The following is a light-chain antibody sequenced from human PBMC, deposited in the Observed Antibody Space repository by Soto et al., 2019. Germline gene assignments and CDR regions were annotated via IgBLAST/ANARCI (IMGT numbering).Light chain of an antibody. CDR1: SSDIGPYNY. V-gene: IGLV2-14*01. CDR2: EVT. CDR3: SSYSSSATPYV. J-gene: IGLJ1*01. Sequence: QSVLTQPASVSGSPGQSITISCIGTSSDIGPYNYASWYQQHPDKAPKLIPYEVTNRPSGASDRFSGSKSGNAAFLTISGLQAEDEADYYCSSYSSSATPYVFGTGTKVTVL.